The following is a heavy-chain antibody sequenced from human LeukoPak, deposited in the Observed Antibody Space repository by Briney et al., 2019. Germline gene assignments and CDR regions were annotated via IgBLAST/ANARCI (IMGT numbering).Heavy chain of an antibody. CDR2: IHFSGTT. CDR1: GGSTSRSSNY. CDR3: ASSLLETLEYFDF. Sequence: SETLSPTCTISGGSTSRSSNYWNWIRQPPGKGLEWIGSIHFSGTTYYDPSLTSRVTVSVDTSKNQFSLKLSSVTAADTAIYYCASSLLETLEYFDFWGQGTLVTVSS. J-gene: IGHJ4*02. V-gene: IGHV4-39*07.